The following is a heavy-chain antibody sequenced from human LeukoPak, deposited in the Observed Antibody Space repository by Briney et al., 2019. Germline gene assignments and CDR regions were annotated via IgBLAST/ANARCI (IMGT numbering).Heavy chain of an antibody. CDR1: GFSFTTYA. Sequence: PGGSLRLSCAASGFSFTTYAMSWVRQAPGKGLEWVSFISGSGGSTFYADSVKGRFTISRDNSKNTLYLQMNSLRAEDTAVFYCAKGNVDTAMVFDYWGQGTLVTVSS. CDR3: AKGNVDTAMVFDY. J-gene: IGHJ4*02. D-gene: IGHD5-18*01. V-gene: IGHV3-23*01. CDR2: ISGSGGST.